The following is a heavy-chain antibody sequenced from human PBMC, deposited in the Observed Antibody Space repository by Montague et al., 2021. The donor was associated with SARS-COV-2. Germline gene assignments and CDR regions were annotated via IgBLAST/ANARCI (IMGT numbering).Heavy chain of an antibody. J-gene: IGHJ2*01. CDR1: GGSISSSHW. D-gene: IGHD3-10*01. CDR2: IYHSGST. V-gene: IGHV4-4*02. CDR3: AREFRTYGYGGQYWYFDV. Sequence: SETLSLTCAVSGGSISSSHWWSWVRQPPGKGLEWIGEIYHSGSTNYNPSLKSRVTISIDKSKNQFSLKLSSVTAADTAVYYCAREFRTYGYGGQYWYFDVWGRGTLVTVYS.